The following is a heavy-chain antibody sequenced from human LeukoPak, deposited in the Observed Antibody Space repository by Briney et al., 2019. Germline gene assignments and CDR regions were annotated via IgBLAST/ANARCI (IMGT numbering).Heavy chain of an antibody. Sequence: GGSLRLSCAASGCTFDDYGMSWVRQAPGKGLEWVSGINWNGGSTGYADSVKGRFTISRDNAKNSLYLQMNSLRAEDTALYYCARDGGHTVTGGFDYWGQGTLVTVSS. V-gene: IGHV3-20*04. CDR1: GCTFDDYG. J-gene: IGHJ4*02. D-gene: IGHD4-17*01. CDR3: ARDGGHTVTGGFDY. CDR2: INWNGGST.